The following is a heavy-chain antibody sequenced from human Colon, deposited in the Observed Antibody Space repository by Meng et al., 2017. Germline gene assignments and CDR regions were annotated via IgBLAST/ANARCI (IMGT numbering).Heavy chain of an antibody. D-gene: IGHD3-22*01. J-gene: IGHJ4*02. V-gene: IGHV4-4*02. CDR3: ARRVQYSSGYYFFDF. CDR2: IYRSGST. CDR1: GSSLISSNW. Sequence: QVHLQAAGPGLLKPSGNLSLTCVVSGSSLISSNWWTWVRQAPGKGLEWIGEIYRSGSTNYNPSLKSRVTISIDTSKNEFSLKLTSVTAADTALYYYARRVQYSSGYYFFDFWGQGTLVTVSS.